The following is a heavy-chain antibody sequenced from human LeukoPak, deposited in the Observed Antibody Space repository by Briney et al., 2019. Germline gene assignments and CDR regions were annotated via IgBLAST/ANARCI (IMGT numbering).Heavy chain of an antibody. Sequence: ASETLSLTCTVSGDSISSDYYWAWIRQPPGKGLEWIGSAYHRGGPLYNPSLRSRVPILVDPSENQLSLELSSVTAADTAVYYCARALYYFETSGYTFDYWGQGSLVTVSS. V-gene: IGHV4-38-2*02. D-gene: IGHD3-22*01. J-gene: IGHJ4*02. CDR2: AYHRGGP. CDR1: GDSISSDYY. CDR3: ARALYYFETSGYTFDY.